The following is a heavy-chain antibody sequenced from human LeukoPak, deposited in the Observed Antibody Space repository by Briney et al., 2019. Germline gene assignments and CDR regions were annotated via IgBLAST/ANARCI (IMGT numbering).Heavy chain of an antibody. J-gene: IGHJ6*03. CDR3: ARQRRYCSGGSCPRNYYYMDV. Sequence: PGESLKISCKGSGYSFTSYWIGWVRQMPGEGLEWMGIIYPGDSDTRYSPSFQGQVTISADKSISTAYLQWSSLKASDTAMYYCARQRRYCSGGSCPRNYYYMDVWGKGTTVTVSS. V-gene: IGHV5-51*01. CDR1: GYSFTSYW. D-gene: IGHD2-15*01. CDR2: IYPGDSDT.